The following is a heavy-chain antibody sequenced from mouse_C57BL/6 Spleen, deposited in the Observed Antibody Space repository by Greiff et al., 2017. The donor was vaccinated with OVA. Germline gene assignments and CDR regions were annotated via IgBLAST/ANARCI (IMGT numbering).Heavy chain of an antibody. D-gene: IGHD1-1*01. V-gene: IGHV1-67*01. Sequence: QVQLQQSGPELVRPGVSVKISCKGSGYTFTDYAMHWVKQSHAKSLEWIGVISTYYGDASSNQKLKDKATLTVDKSSSTAYMELARLTSEDSAVYYCARLTTVVEVPYAMDYWGQGTSVTVSS. J-gene: IGHJ4*01. CDR2: ISTYYGDA. CDR1: GYTFTDYA. CDR3: ARLTTVVEVPYAMDY.